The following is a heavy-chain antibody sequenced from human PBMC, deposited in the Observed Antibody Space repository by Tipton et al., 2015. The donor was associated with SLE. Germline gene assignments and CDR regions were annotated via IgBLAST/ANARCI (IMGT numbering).Heavy chain of an antibody. Sequence: TLSLTCTVSGGSISSGSYYWTWIRQPPGKRLEWIAYIYHSGITNYNPSLQSRVTISVDTSKNQLSLRLSSVTAADTAVYYCARGGFREPDYFYYGMDVWGQGTTVTVSS. CDR1: GGSISSGSYY. CDR2: IYHSGIT. CDR3: ARGGFREPDYFYYGMDV. V-gene: IGHV4-61*01. J-gene: IGHJ6*02. D-gene: IGHD3-10*01.